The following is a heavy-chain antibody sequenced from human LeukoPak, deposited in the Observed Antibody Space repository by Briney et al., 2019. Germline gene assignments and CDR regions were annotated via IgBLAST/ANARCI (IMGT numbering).Heavy chain of an antibody. CDR1: GYTFINYG. J-gene: IGHJ4*02. CDR3: ARTRLGITTVTIRSIYFDY. D-gene: IGHD4-17*01. V-gene: IGHV1-18*01. CDR2: ISPYNGNT. Sequence: GASVKVSCKASGYTFINYGITWVRQAPGQGLEWMGWISPYNGNTKYLQKLQGRVTMTTDTSTSTAYMEVRSLRSDDTAVYYCARTRLGITTVTIRSIYFDYWGQGTLVTVSS.